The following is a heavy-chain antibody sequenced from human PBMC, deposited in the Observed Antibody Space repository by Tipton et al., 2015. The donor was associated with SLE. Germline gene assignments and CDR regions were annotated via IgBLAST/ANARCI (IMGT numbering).Heavy chain of an antibody. CDR3: ARQSSVTTRIFQH. Sequence: TLSLTCAVYGGSFSGYYWSWIRQPPGKGLEWIGEINHSGSTNYNPSLKSRVTISVDTSKNQFSLKLSSVTAADTAVYYCARQSSVTTRIFQHWGQGTLVTVSS. D-gene: IGHD4-11*01. CDR1: GGSFSGYY. CDR2: INHSGST. V-gene: IGHV4-34*01. J-gene: IGHJ1*01.